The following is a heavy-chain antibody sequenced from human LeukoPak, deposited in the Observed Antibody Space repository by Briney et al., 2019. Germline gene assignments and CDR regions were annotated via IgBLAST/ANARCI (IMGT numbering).Heavy chain of an antibody. CDR3: TRGGANTSHYWFY. CDR1: GLTFSNYR. D-gene: IGHD3-10*01. J-gene: IGHJ4*02. CDR2: ITKDGGDK. V-gene: IGHV3-7*03. Sequence: GGSLRLSCSVYGLTFSNYRMTWVRQSPGKGLEWVATITKDGGDKFYADSVRGRFTISRDNAKSSLYLQMDRLRGEDTAVYYCTRGGANTSHYWFYWGPGTLVMVSS.